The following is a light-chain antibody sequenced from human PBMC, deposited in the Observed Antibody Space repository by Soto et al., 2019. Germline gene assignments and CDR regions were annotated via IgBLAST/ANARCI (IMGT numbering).Light chain of an antibody. CDR1: SSDVGSYNY. CDR2: ASS. Sequence: QSVLTQPASVSGSPGQSITISCTGTSSDVGSYNYVSWYQQHPGKAPRLMIYASSNRPSGVSHRFSGSRSGNTASLTISGLQAEDEADYFCSSYTSGSTLYVSGSGTKVTVL. CDR3: SSYTSGSTLYV. J-gene: IGLJ1*01. V-gene: IGLV2-14*01.